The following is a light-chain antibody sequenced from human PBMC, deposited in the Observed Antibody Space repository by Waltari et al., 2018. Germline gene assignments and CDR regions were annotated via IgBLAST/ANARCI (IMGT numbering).Light chain of an antibody. CDR3: QQYNNWLRRT. J-gene: IGKJ2*01. CDR2: GAS. Sequence: EIVITQSPATLSVSPGERATLSCRASQSVSSNLAWYQQKPGQPPRLLIYGASTRATGIPARLSGSGAGTEFTLTISSMQSEDFAVYYCQQYNNWLRRTFGQGTKLEIK. CDR1: QSVSSN. V-gene: IGKV3-15*01.